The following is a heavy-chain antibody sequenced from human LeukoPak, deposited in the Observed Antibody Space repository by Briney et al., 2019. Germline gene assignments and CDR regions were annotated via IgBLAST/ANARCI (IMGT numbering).Heavy chain of an antibody. CDR1: GYTFTSHY. Sequence: GASVTVSFKASGYTFTSHYMSWVRQAPGQGLEWMGIINPSGGSTSYAQKFQGRVTMTRDTSTSTVYMELSSLRSEDTAVYYCARAHISGIGGMGHYWGQGTLVTVSS. V-gene: IGHV1-46*01. D-gene: IGHD1-1*01. CDR2: INPSGGST. J-gene: IGHJ4*02. CDR3: ARAHISGIGGMGHY.